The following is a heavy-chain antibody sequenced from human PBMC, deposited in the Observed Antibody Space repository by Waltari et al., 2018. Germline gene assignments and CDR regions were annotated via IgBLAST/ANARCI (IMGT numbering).Heavy chain of an antibody. CDR2: IWYDGSNK. Sequence: QVQLVESGGGVVQPGRSLRLSCAASGFTFSSYGMHWVRQAPGKGLEWVAGIWYDGSNKYYADSVKGRFTISRDNSKNTLYLQMNSLRAEDTAVYYCARDGVSSGWYYGMDVWGQGTTVTVSS. CDR1: GFTFSSYG. D-gene: IGHD6-19*01. V-gene: IGHV3-33*01. J-gene: IGHJ6*02. CDR3: ARDGVSSGWYYGMDV.